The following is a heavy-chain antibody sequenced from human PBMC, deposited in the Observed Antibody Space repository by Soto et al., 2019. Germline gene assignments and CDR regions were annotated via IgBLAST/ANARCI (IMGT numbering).Heavy chain of an antibody. CDR2: IYYSGST. Sequence: KTSETLSLTCTVSGGSVSSGSYYWSWIRQPPGKGLEWIGYIYYSGSTNYNPSLKSRVTISVDTSKNQFSLKLSSVTAADTAVYYCARDPYYDFWSGYSNYYYYGMDVWGQGTTVTVSS. CDR1: GGSVSSGSYY. D-gene: IGHD3-3*01. V-gene: IGHV4-61*01. CDR3: ARDPYYDFWSGYSNYYYYGMDV. J-gene: IGHJ6*02.